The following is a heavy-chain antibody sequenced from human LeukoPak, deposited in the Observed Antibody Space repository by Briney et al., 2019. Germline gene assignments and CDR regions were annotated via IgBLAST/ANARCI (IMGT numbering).Heavy chain of an antibody. V-gene: IGHV1-18*01. CDR3: ARDSPFMVPGTGDAFDI. D-gene: IGHD6-19*01. CDR2: ISAYHGKT. CDR1: GYDFSTFG. Sequence: GASVKVSCKASGYDFSTFGISWVRQAPGEGLEWMGWISAYHGKTNFPHRFQGRVTLTTETSTSTAYMELRSLRSDDTAIYYCARDSPFMVPGTGDAFDIWGQGTMVSVSS. J-gene: IGHJ3*02.